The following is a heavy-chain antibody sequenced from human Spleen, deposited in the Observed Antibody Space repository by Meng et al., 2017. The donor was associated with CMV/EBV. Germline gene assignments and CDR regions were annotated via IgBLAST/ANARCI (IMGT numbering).Heavy chain of an antibody. Sequence: ASVKVSCKAFGYTFINHDINWVRQAAGQGLEWMGWMNSNSGNTGYAEKFQGRVTMTEDSSTDTAYMEVSSLRSEDTAVYYCAVDRPISDYYYYAMDVWGQGTTVTVSS. CDR3: AVDRPISDYYYYAMDV. J-gene: IGHJ6*02. V-gene: IGHV1-8*01. D-gene: IGHD2-2*01. CDR2: MNSNSGNT. CDR1: GYTFINHD.